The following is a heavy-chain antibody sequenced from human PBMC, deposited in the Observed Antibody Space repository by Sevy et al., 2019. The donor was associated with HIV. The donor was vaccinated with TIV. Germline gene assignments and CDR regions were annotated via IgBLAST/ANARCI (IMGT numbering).Heavy chain of an antibody. D-gene: IGHD4-17*01. V-gene: IGHV4-59*01. CDR2: IYYSGST. CDR1: AGSISSYY. J-gene: IGHJ4*02. CDR3: ARVMHGDLRGGLYYFDY. Sequence: SETLSLTCTVSAGSISSYYWSWIRQPPGKGLEWIGYIYYSGSTNYNPSLKSRVTISVDTSKNQFSLKLSSVTAADTAVYYCARVMHGDLRGGLYYFDYWGQGTLVTVSS.